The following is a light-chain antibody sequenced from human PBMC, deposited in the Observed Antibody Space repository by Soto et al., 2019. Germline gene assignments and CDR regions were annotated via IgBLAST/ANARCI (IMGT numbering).Light chain of an antibody. CDR3: QQSYTTPLT. CDR1: QTISSY. Sequence: DIQMTQSPSSLSASVGDRVTITCRASQTISSYLNWYQQKPGKAPNLLIFAASSLQSGVPSRFSGSGSRTDFTLTISGLQPEDFAIYYCQQSYTTPLTFGGGTKVDIK. CDR2: AAS. V-gene: IGKV1-39*01. J-gene: IGKJ4*01.